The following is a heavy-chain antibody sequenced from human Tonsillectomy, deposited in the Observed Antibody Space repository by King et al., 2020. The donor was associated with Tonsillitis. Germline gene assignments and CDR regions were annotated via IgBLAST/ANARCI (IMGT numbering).Heavy chain of an antibody. V-gene: IGHV3-7*04. Sequence: VQLVESGGGLVQPGGSLRLSCAASGFTFSSYWMSWVRRAPGKGLEWVANIKQDGSEKYYVDSVKGRFTISRDNAKNSLYLQMNSLRAEDTAVYYCARAQQLWLRGFDYWGQGTLVTVSS. CDR3: ARAQQLWLRGFDY. D-gene: IGHD5-18*01. CDR2: IKQDGSEK. CDR1: GFTFSSYW. J-gene: IGHJ4*02.